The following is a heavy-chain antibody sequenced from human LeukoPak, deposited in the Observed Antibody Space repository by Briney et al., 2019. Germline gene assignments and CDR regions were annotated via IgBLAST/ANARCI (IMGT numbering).Heavy chain of an antibody. CDR3: ARDLSVHPVFDY. D-gene: IGHD3-10*01. V-gene: IGHV4-59*12. J-gene: IGHJ4*02. Sequence: ASETLSLTCTVSGGSISSYYWSWIRQPPGKGLEWIGYIFYSGSTNYNPSLKSRVTISVDTSKNQFSLKLSSVTAADTAVYYCARDLSVHPVFDYWGQGTLVTVSS. CDR2: IFYSGST. CDR1: GGSISSYY.